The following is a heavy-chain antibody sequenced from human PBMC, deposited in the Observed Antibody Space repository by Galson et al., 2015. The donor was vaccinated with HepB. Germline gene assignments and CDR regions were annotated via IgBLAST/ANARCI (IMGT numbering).Heavy chain of an antibody. CDR2: ISSSTTI. CDR3: ARDRAVPAAVYYFDY. Sequence: SLRLSCAASGFTFSSYSMNWVRQAPGKGLEWVSYISSSTTIYYADSVKGRFTISRDNAKNSLYLQMNSLRDEDTAVYYCARDRAVPAAVYYFDYWGQGTLVTVSS. J-gene: IGHJ4*02. V-gene: IGHV3-48*02. D-gene: IGHD2-2*01. CDR1: GFTFSSYS.